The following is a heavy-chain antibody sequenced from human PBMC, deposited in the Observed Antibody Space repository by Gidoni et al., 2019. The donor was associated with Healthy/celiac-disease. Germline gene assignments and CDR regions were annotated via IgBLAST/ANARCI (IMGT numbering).Heavy chain of an antibody. V-gene: IGHV4-59*01. Sequence: QVQLQESGPGLVKPSETLSLTCTVSGGSISSYYWSWIRQPPGKGLEWIGYIYYSGSTNYNPSLKSRVTISVDTSKNQFSLKLSSVTAADTAVYYCASLSSSWYPHIDYWGQGTLVTVSS. CDR3: ASLSSSWYPHIDY. CDR2: IYYSGST. D-gene: IGHD6-13*01. J-gene: IGHJ4*02. CDR1: GGSISSYY.